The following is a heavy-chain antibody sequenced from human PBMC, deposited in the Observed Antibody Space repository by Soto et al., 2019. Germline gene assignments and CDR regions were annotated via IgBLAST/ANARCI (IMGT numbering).Heavy chain of an antibody. CDR2: ISYDGSNK. CDR1: GFTFSSYG. J-gene: IGHJ4*02. V-gene: IGHV3-30*18. CDR3: AKDRRYSSGWYSFDY. Sequence: PGGSLRLSCAASGFTFSSYGMHWVRQAPGKGLEWVAVISYDGSNKYYADSVKGRFTISRDNSKNTLYLQMNSLRAEDTAVYYCAKDRRYSSGWYSFDYWGQGTLVTVSS. D-gene: IGHD6-19*01.